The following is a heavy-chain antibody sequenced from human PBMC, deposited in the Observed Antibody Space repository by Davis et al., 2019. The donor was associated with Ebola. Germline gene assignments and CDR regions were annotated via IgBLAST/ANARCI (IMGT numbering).Heavy chain of an antibody. CDR1: GFTFSSYG. V-gene: IGHV3-30*18. CDR3: AKDHSPSIAAAGTEFDY. J-gene: IGHJ4*02. D-gene: IGHD6-13*01. CDR2: ISYDGSNK. Sequence: PGGSLRLSCAASGFTFSSYGMHWVRQAPGKGLEWVAVISYDGSNKYYADSVKGRFTISRDNSKNTLYLQMNSLRAEDTAVYYCAKDHSPSIAAAGTEFDYWGQGTLVTVSS.